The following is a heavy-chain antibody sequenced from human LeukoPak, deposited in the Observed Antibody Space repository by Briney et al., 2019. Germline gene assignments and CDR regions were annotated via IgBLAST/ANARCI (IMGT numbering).Heavy chain of an antibody. V-gene: IGHV4-39*01. CDR2: IDYSGST. CDR3: ARTRYYYNSRSYGAPYYFDY. CDR1: GGSINNNNHY. J-gene: IGHJ4*02. Sequence: SETLSLTCTVSGGSINNNNHYWGWIRQPPGKGLEWIGSIDYSGSTYHNPSLKSRVTILVDTSGNQFSLKLSSVTAADTAVYYCARTRYYYNSRSYGAPYYFDYWGQGTLVTVSS. D-gene: IGHD3-10*01.